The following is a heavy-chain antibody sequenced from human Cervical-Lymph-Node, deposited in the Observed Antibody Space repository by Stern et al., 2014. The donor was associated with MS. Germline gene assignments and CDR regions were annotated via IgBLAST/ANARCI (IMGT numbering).Heavy chain of an antibody. CDR1: GFTFSSYG. Sequence: QMQLVQSGGGVVQPGRSLRLSCAASGFTFSSYGMHWVRQAPGKGLEWVAVISYDGSNKYYADSVKGRFTISRDNSKNTLYLQMNSLRAEDTAVYYCAKGSSGWSDYWGQGTLVTVSS. CDR3: AKGSSGWSDY. CDR2: ISYDGSNK. V-gene: IGHV3-30*18. D-gene: IGHD6-19*01. J-gene: IGHJ4*02.